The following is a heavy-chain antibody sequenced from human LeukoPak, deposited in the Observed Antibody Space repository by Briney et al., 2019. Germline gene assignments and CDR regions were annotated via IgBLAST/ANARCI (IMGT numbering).Heavy chain of an antibody. CDR1: GGSVRRGNYY. Sequence: SETLSLTCTVSGGSVRRGNYYWTWIRQPAGSGLEWIGRIYTSGTTDYNPSLRTRVTISVDASRNQFSLNLSSVTAADTAVYYCAREGSVIAVAGIGYWGQGTLVTVSS. V-gene: IGHV4-61*02. CDR2: IYTSGTT. CDR3: AREGSVIAVAGIGY. D-gene: IGHD6-19*01. J-gene: IGHJ4*02.